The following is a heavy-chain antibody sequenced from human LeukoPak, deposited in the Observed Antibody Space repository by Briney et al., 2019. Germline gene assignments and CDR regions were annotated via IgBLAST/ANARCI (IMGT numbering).Heavy chain of an antibody. CDR1: DGSISSSSHF. V-gene: IGHV4-39*07. CDR2: IFYAGHT. J-gene: IGHJ5*02. D-gene: IGHD3-9*01. Sequence: SETLSLTCTVSDGSISSSSHFWGWIRQPPGKGLEWIGSIFYAGHTFYNPSLKSRVTISVDTSKNQFSLKLSSVTAADTAVYYCARVIRYPRRWFDPWGQGTLVTVSS. CDR3: ARVIRYPRRWFDP.